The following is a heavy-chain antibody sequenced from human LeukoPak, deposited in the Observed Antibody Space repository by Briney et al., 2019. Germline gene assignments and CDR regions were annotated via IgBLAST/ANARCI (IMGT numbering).Heavy chain of an antibody. Sequence: GGSLRLSCAASGFTFSSFGMHWIRKPPDKGVEWVAVIWYDGSQFYYGDSVRGRFTISRDDSKNTLYLQMNRLRDEDTAVYYCARDWRTTSFDNWGQGTLVTVSS. CDR2: IWYDGSQF. J-gene: IGHJ4*02. CDR3: ARDWRTTSFDN. D-gene: IGHD3-3*01. V-gene: IGHV3-33*01. CDR1: GFTFSSFG.